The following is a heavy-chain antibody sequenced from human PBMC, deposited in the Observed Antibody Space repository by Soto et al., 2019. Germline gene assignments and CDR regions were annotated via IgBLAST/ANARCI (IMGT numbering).Heavy chain of an antibody. J-gene: IGHJ4*02. CDR1: GFSVSGNY. Sequence: GGSLRLSCAASGFSVSGNYMSWVRQAPGKGLEWVSVIYSGGSTYYADSVKGRFTISRDNSNNLNLQMNALRAEDTAVYYCAIGGDCHSCPFDYWGQGTLVTVSS. D-gene: IGHD2-21*01. CDR3: AIGGDCHSCPFDY. CDR2: IYSGGST. V-gene: IGHV3-66*01.